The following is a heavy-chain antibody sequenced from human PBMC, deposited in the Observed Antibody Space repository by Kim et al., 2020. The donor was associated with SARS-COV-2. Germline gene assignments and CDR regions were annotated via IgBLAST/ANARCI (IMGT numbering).Heavy chain of an antibody. CDR1: GYTFTSYG. CDR3: ARWGLWFGELLRDDAFDI. J-gene: IGHJ3*02. V-gene: IGHV1-18*01. Sequence: ASVKVSCKASGYTFTSYGISWVRQAPGQGLEWMGWISAYNGNTNYAQKLQGRVTMTTDTSTSTAYMELRSLRSDDTAVYYCARWGLWFGELLRDDAFDIWGQGTMVTVSS. CDR2: ISAYNGNT. D-gene: IGHD3-10*01.